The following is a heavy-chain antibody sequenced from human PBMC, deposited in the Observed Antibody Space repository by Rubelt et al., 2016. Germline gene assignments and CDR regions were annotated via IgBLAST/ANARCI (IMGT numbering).Heavy chain of an antibody. V-gene: IGHV1-8*01. CDR3: AREHRGSGRTFDY. D-gene: IGHD3-10*01. J-gene: IGHJ4*02. CDR2: MNPNSGNT. CDR1: GYTFTNYA. Sequence: QVQLVQSGSELKEPGASVKVSCKTSGYTFTNYAINWVRQATGQGLEWMGWMNPNSGNTGYAQKFQGRVTMTRNTSISTADMELSSLRSEDTAVYYCAREHRGSGRTFDYWGQGTLVTVSS.